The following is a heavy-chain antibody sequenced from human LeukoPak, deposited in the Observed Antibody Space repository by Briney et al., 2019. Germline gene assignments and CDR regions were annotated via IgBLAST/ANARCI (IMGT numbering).Heavy chain of an antibody. D-gene: IGHD5-24*01. CDR1: VYTFTGYY. CDR2: INPNSGGT. Sequence: ASVKVSCKASVYTFTGYYMHWVRQAPGQGLEWMGWINPNSGGTNYAQKFQGRVTMTRDTSISTAYMELSRLRSDDTAVYYCARDLRWLQLLGWFDPWGQGTLVTVSS. CDR3: ARDLRWLQLLGWFDP. J-gene: IGHJ5*02. V-gene: IGHV1-2*02.